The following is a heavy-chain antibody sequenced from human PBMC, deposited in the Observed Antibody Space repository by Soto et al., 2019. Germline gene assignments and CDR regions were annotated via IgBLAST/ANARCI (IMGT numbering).Heavy chain of an antibody. CDR1: GGSISTNSCH. D-gene: IGHD4-4*01. V-gene: IGHV4-39*02. J-gene: IGHJ5*02. CDR2: VHYTGTT. Sequence: QLQLQESGPGLVKPSETLSLTCIVSGGSISTNSCHWGWIRQPPGKGLEWIGNVHYTGTTYYNPSLESRVTMSVDTSKNHFSLNLSSATAADTAVYYCARLPTGYPNWFDPWGHGALVTVSS. CDR3: ARLPTGYPNWFDP.